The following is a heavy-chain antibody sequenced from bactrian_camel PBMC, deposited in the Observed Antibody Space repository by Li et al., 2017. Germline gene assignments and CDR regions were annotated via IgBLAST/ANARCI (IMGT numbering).Heavy chain of an antibody. V-gene: IGHV3S1*01. Sequence: HVQLVEYGGGSAQAGGSLRLTCTSEYIDGTHCVGWFRQAPGKEREAVAVIYVGGLKTNYINSVKGRFTISQDNAKNTVYLEMNSLQPEDTAMYYCASDGPTQEALCSYWASKRPREKSASWGQGTQVTVS. CDR1: EYIDGTHC. J-gene: IGHJ4*01. CDR2: IYVGGLKT. D-gene: IGHD1*01. CDR3: ASDGPTQEALCSYWASKRPREKSAS.